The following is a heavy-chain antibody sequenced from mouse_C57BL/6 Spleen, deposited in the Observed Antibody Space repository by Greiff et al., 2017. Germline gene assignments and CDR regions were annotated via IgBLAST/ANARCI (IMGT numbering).Heavy chain of an antibody. CDR1: GYTFTDYY. D-gene: IGHD2-4*01. Sequence: VQLKQSGPELVKPGASVKISCKASGYTFTDYYMNWVKQSHGKSLEWIGDINPNNGGTSYNQKFKGKATLTVDKSSSTAYMELRSLTSEDSAVYYCARSQIYYDYDAFAYWGQGTLVTVSA. J-gene: IGHJ3*01. CDR3: ARSQIYYDYDAFAY. CDR2: INPNNGGT. V-gene: IGHV1-26*01.